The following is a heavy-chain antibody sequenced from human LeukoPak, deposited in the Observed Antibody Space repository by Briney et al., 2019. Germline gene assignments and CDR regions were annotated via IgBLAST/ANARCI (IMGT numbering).Heavy chain of an antibody. CDR2: IIPIFGTA. CDR3: ARGFFGASVANGMDV. V-gene: IGHV1-69*13. Sequence: GASVKVSCKASGGTFSSYAISWVRQAPGQGLEWMGGIIPIFGTANYAQKFQGRVTITADESTSTAYMELSSLRSEDTAVYYCARGFFGASVANGMDVWGQGTTVTVSS. CDR1: GGTFSSYA. D-gene: IGHD2-15*01. J-gene: IGHJ6*02.